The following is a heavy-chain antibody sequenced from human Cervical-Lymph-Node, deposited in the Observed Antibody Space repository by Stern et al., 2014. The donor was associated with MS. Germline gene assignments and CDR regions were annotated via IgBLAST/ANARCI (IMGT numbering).Heavy chain of an antibody. Sequence: QLQLQESGPGLVKPSGTLSLTCAVSGGSISSDNWWCWVRQPPGRGLVWIGVVYHSGSANYNPSLKSRITMSVAKSKNQFSLRLPSVTAADTAVYYCARDFEFQLLCDWGQGALVTVSS. D-gene: IGHD2-2*01. J-gene: IGHJ4*02. V-gene: IGHV4-4*02. CDR2: VYHSGSA. CDR3: ARDFEFQLLCD. CDR1: GGSISSDNW.